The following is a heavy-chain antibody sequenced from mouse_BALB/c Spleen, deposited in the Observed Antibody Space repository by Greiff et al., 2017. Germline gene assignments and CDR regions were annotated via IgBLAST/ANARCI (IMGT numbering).Heavy chain of an antibody. CDR1: GYTFTSYW. Sequence: QVQLQQSGPELVKPGASVKMSCKASGYTFTSYWMHWVKQRPGQGLEWIGEIDPSDSYTNYNQKFKGKATLTVDKSSSTAYMQLSSLTSEDSAVYYCARRGVVGPFDYWGQGTTLTVSS. J-gene: IGHJ2*01. CDR3: ARRGVVGPFDY. V-gene: IGHV1-69*02. CDR2: IDPSDSYT. D-gene: IGHD1-1*01.